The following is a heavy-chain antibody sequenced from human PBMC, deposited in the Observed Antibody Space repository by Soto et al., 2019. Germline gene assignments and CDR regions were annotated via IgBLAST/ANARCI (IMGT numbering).Heavy chain of an antibody. D-gene: IGHD3-3*01. Sequence: ASVKVSCKASGGTFSSSAISWVRQAPGQGLEWMGGIIPIFGTANYAQKFQGRVTITADESTSTAYMELSSLRSEDTAVYYCARVPLLLFYEKYYYYAMDVWGQGTTVTVSS. J-gene: IGHJ6*02. V-gene: IGHV1-69*13. CDR3: ARVPLLLFYEKYYYYAMDV. CDR1: GGTFSSSA. CDR2: IIPIFGTA.